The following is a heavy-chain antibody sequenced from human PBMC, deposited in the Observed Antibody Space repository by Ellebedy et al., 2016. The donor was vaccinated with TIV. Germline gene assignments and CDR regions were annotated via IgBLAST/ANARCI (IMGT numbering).Heavy chain of an antibody. D-gene: IGHD1-26*01. CDR3: AEDVGPRVGASRY. J-gene: IGHJ4*02. CDR2: ISDSGGIT. CDR1: GFTFSSSA. V-gene: IGHV3-23*01. Sequence: GESLKISCAASGFTFSSSAMAWVRQAPGKGLEWVSTISDSGGITHYADSVKGRFTISRDNSKSTLYLQMNSLGAGDTAVYYCAEDVGPRVGASRYWGQGTLVTVSS.